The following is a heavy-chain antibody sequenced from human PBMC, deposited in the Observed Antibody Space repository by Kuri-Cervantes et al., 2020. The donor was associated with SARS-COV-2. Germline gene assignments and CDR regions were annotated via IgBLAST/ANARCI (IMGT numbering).Heavy chain of an antibody. CDR2: IIPMFGTA. Sequence: SVKVSCKASVDSFSSYSFNWVRQAPGQGLEWMGGIIPMFGTADYAQKFQGRVTITTDESTSTAYMELSSLRSEDTAVYYCASHPLSGSSDYYYYYYMDVWGKGTTVTVSS. V-gene: IGHV1-69*05. J-gene: IGHJ6*03. D-gene: IGHD1-26*01. CDR1: VDSFSSYS. CDR3: ASHPLSGSSDYYYYYYMDV.